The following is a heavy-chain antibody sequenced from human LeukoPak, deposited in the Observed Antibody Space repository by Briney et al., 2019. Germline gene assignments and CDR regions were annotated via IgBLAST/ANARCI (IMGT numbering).Heavy chain of an antibody. D-gene: IGHD2-2*01. CDR1: GGSISSYY. J-gene: IGHJ5*02. Sequence: SETLSLTCTVSGGSISSYYWSWIRQPPGKGLEWIGYIYYSGSTNYNPSLKSRVTISVDRSKNQFSLKLSSVTAADTAVYHCARALGSFEVVPAFDPWGQGTLVTVSS. V-gene: IGHV4-59*12. CDR3: ARALGSFEVVPAFDP. CDR2: IYYSGST.